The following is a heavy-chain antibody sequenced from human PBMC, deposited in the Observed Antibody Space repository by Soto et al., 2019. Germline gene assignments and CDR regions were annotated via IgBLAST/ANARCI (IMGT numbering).Heavy chain of an antibody. V-gene: IGHV5-51*01. Sequence: PGESLKISCKGSGYSFTSYWIGWVRQMPGKGLEWMGIIYPGDSDTRYSPSFQGQVTISADKSISTAYLQWSSLKASDTAMYYCATMGLVGTAMAGDYYYGMDVWGQGTTVTVSS. CDR2: IYPGDSDT. CDR3: ATMGLVGTAMAGDYYYGMDV. D-gene: IGHD5-18*01. CDR1: GYSFTSYW. J-gene: IGHJ6*02.